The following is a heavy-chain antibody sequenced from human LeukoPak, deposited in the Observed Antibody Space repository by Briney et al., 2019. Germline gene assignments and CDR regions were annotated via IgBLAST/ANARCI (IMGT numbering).Heavy chain of an antibody. J-gene: IGHJ4*02. Sequence: SQTLSLTCAISGDGVSSNSAAWNWIRQSPSRGLEWLGRTYYRSKWYNDYAVSVKSRITINPDTSRNQFSLQLNSVTPEDTAVYYCARLQGYSGMGGDYWGQGTLVTVSS. CDR2: TYYRSKWYN. CDR3: ARLQGYSGMGGDY. V-gene: IGHV6-1*01. CDR1: GDGVSSNSAA. D-gene: IGHD3-10*01.